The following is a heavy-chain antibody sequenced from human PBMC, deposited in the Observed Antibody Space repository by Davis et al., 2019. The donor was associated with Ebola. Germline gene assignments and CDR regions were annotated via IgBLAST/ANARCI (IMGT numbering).Heavy chain of an antibody. CDR3: ARHWDIVVVVAATPVDWFDP. CDR1: GGSISSSSYY. V-gene: IGHV4-39*01. J-gene: IGHJ5*02. D-gene: IGHD2-15*01. CDR2: IYYSGST. Sequence: SETLSLTCTASGGSISSSSYYWGRIRQPPGKGLEWIGSIYYSGSTYYNPSLKSRVTISVDTSKNQFSLKPSSVTAADTAVYYCARHWDIVVVVAATPVDWFDPWGQGTLVTVSS.